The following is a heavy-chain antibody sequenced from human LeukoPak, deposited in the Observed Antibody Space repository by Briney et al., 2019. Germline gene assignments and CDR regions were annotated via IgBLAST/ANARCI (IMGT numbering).Heavy chain of an antibody. D-gene: IGHD1-26*01. J-gene: IGHJ4*02. V-gene: IGHV4-38-2*01. CDR3: ASISRWELTFDY. CDR2: IYHSRST. Sequence: PSETLSLTCAVSGYSISSGYYWGWIRQPPGKGLEWIGSIYHSRSTYYNPSLKSRVTISVDTSKNQFSLKLSSVTAADTAVYYCASISRWELTFDYWGQGTLVTVSS. CDR1: GYSISSGYY.